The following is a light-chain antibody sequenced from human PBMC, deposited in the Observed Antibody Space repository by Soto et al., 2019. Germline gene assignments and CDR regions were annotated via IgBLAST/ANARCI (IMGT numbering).Light chain of an antibody. CDR2: GAS. CDR3: QQYNNCPYT. J-gene: IGKJ2*01. V-gene: IGKV3-15*01. Sequence: EIVMTQSPATLSVAPGERATLSCRASQSVSSNLAWYQQKPGQAPRLLIYGASTRATGIPARFSGSGSGTEFTLTISSLQSEDFAVYYCQQYNNCPYTLGQVTKLEIK. CDR1: QSVSSN.